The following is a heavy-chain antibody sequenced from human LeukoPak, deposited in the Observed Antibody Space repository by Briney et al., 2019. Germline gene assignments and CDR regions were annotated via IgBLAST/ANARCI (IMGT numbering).Heavy chain of an antibody. V-gene: IGHV1-2*02. CDR3: ARGYCSSTSCYGED. J-gene: IGHJ4*02. Sequence: GASVKVSCKASGYTFTSYGISWVRQAPGQGLEWMGWINPNSGGTNYAQKFQGRVTMTRDTSISTAYMELSRLRSDDTAVYYCARGYCSSTSCYGEDWGQGTLVTVSS. CDR1: GYTFTSYG. CDR2: INPNSGGT. D-gene: IGHD2-2*01.